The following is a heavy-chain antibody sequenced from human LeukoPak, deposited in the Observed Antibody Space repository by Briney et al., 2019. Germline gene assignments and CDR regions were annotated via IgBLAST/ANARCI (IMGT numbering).Heavy chain of an antibody. J-gene: IGHJ4*02. D-gene: IGHD6-13*01. Sequence: SETLSLTCTVSGGSISSGSYYWSWIRQPAGKGLEWIGRIYTSGSTNYNPSLKSRVTISVDTSKNQFSLKLSSVTAADTAVYYCARVPFSSSLFFDYWGQGTLVTVSS. CDR1: GGSISSGSYY. V-gene: IGHV4-61*02. CDR3: ARVPFSSSLFFDY. CDR2: IYTSGST.